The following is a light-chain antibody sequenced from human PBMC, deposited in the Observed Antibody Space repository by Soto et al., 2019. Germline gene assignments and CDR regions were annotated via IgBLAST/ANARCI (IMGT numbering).Light chain of an antibody. CDR2: DAS. CDR1: QGVGVY. CDR3: LQRDKYPWT. Sequence: VLTQSQATLSLSPGERATLSCRASQGVGVYFAWYQQKPAQVPSLLIYDASNRAAGVPARFSGSGSGTHFTLTISSLEPEDFAVYYCLQRDKYPWTFGQGTKVDIK. J-gene: IGKJ1*01. V-gene: IGKV3-11*01.